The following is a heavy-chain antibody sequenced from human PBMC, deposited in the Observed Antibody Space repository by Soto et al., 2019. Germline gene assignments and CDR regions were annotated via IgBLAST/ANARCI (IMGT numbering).Heavy chain of an antibody. V-gene: IGHV1-18*01. D-gene: IGHD5-18*01. CDR1: GYTFTSYG. CDR3: ATGYTKDTAMVKGDAFDI. Sequence: ASVKVSCKASGYTFTSYGISWVRQAPGQGLEWMGWISAYNGNTNYAQKLQGRVTMTTDTSTSTAYMELRSLRSDDTAVYYCATGYTKDTAMVKGDAFDIWGQGSMVTVSS. J-gene: IGHJ3*02. CDR2: ISAYNGNT.